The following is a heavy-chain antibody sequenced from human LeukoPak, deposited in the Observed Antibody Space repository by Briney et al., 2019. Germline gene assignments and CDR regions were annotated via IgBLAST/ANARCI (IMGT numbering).Heavy chain of an antibody. Sequence: PGGSLRLSCAASGFTFSSYDMHWVRQATGKGLEWVSAIGTAGDTYYPGSVKGRFTISRDNSKNTLYLQMNSLRAEDTAVYYCAKDHVLLWFGEFDYWGQGTLVTVSS. CDR1: GFTFSSYD. D-gene: IGHD3-10*01. CDR3: AKDHVLLWFGEFDY. V-gene: IGHV3-13*01. J-gene: IGHJ4*02. CDR2: IGTAGDT.